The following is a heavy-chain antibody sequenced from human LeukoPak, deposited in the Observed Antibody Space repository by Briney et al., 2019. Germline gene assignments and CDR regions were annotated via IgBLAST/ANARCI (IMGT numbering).Heavy chain of an antibody. CDR2: ISSSRSTI. J-gene: IGHJ3*02. V-gene: IGHV3-48*04. CDR3: ANIVVVPAAIQRMGAFDI. Sequence: GGSLRLSCAASGFTFSSYSMNWVRQAPGKGLEWVSYISSSRSTIYYADSVKGRFTISRDNAKNSLYLQMNSLRAEDTAVYYCANIVVVPAAIQRMGAFDIWGQGTMVTVSS. CDR1: GFTFSSYS. D-gene: IGHD2-2*02.